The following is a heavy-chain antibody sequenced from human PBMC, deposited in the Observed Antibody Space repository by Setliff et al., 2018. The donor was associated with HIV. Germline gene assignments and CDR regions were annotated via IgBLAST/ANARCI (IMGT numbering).Heavy chain of an antibody. V-gene: IGHV3-7*04. J-gene: IGHJ4*02. CDR2: IKPDGSER. D-gene: IGHD2-21*01. CDR3: AKDRLFPRL. Sequence: GGSLRLSCAASEFAFSNYWMSWVRQAPGKGLEWVANIKPDGSERYYIDSVKGRFTISRDNARNSVYLQMNSLRAEDTAVYYCAKDRLFPRLWGQGTQVTVSS. CDR1: EFAFSNYW.